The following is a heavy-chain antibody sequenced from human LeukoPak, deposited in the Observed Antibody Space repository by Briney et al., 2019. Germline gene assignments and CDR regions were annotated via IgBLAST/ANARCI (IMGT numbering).Heavy chain of an antibody. CDR3: ARAAGWLDP. V-gene: IGHV3-11*01. CDR2: IGNGDTTI. CDR1: GFTFNDYS. J-gene: IGHJ5*02. Sequence: KPGGSLRLSCVASGFTFNDYSMSWIRQAPEKGLEWVSYIGNGDTTIYYADSVKGRLTISRDNAKNSLYLQMNSLRVEDTAVYYCARAAGWLDPWGQGTLVTVSS.